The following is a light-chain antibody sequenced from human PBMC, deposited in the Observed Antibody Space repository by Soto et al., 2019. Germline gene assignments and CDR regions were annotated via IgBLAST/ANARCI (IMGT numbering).Light chain of an antibody. CDR1: QSVANNY. J-gene: IGKJ5*01. CDR2: GAS. Sequence: EIVLTHSPGTLSLSPGERATLSCRASQSVANNYLAWYQQKPGQAPRLVIYGASSRATGIPDRFSGTGSETDFTLTISRLEPEDFAVYYCQQYDNSPITFGQGTRLEI. V-gene: IGKV3-20*01. CDR3: QQYDNSPIT.